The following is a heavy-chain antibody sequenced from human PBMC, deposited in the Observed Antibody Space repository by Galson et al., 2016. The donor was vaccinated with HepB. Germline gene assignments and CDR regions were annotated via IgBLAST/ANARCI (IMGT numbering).Heavy chain of an antibody. V-gene: IGHV1-18*01. CDR2: ISAYNGNT. Sequence: SCKASGYTFTRYGIVWVRQAPGQGLEWMGWISAYNGNTDYAQKLQDRVTMTRDTSTSTVYMELRSLRSDDTAVYYCARCEAYNYYAMAVWGQGTTVSVSS. CDR1: GYTFTRYG. J-gene: IGHJ6*02. CDR3: ARCEAYNYYAMAV.